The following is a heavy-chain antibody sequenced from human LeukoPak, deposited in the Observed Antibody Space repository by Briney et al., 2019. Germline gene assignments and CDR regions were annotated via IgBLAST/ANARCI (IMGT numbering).Heavy chain of an antibody. Sequence: GGSLRLSCAASGFTFSSYAMSWVRQAPGKGLEWVSGISGSGDSTYYADSVKGRFTISRDNSKNTLSLQMNSLRAEDTAVYYCAKDRSDYSNKRGFDYWGQGTLVTVSS. D-gene: IGHD4-11*01. J-gene: IGHJ4*02. CDR2: ISGSGDST. CDR1: GFTFSSYA. CDR3: AKDRSDYSNKRGFDY. V-gene: IGHV3-23*01.